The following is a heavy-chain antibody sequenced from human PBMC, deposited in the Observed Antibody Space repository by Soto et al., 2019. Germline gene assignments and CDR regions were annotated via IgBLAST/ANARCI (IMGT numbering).Heavy chain of an antibody. V-gene: IGHV5-51*01. D-gene: IGHD4-17*01. CDR2: IYPADSDT. J-gene: IGHJ5*02. Sequence: PGESLXISCETSGFTFTNYWIVWVRQVPGKGLEWMGLIYPADSDTRYNPSFQGQVTISADTSTNTAFLHWSSLSASDSATYFCARTGRSGLRWLDFFDPWGQGTLVTVSS. CDR3: ARTGRSGLRWLDFFDP. CDR1: GFTFTNYW.